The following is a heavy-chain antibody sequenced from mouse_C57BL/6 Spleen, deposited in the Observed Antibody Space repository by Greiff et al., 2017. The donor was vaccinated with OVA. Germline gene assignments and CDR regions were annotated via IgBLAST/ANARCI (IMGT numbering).Heavy chain of an antibody. Sequence: QVQLQQPGAELVMPGASVKLSCKASGYTFTSYWMHWVKQRPGQGLEWIGEIDPSDSYTNYNQKFKGKSTLTVDKSSSTAYMQLSSLTSEDSAVDYCARREYDYGDWYFDVWGTGTTVTVSS. CDR1: GYTFTSYW. CDR2: IDPSDSYT. V-gene: IGHV1-69*01. J-gene: IGHJ1*03. D-gene: IGHD2-4*01. CDR3: ARREYDYGDWYFDV.